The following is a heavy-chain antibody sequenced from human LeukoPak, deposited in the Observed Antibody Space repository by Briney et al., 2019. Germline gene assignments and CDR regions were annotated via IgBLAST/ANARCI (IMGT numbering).Heavy chain of an antibody. D-gene: IGHD6-13*01. J-gene: IGHJ6*03. Sequence: PSETLSLTCTVSGGSINNYYWSWIRQPAGKGLEWIGRIYTRGSTNYNPSLKSRVTISVDTSKNQFSPKLSSVTAADTAVYYCARAAYSSSWSRYYYYYMDVWGKGTTVTVSS. V-gene: IGHV4-4*07. CDR3: ARAAYSSSWSRYYYYYMDV. CDR2: IYTRGST. CDR1: GGSINNYY.